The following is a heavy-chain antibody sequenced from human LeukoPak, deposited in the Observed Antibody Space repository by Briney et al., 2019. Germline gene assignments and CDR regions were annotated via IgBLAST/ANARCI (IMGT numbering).Heavy chain of an antibody. J-gene: IGHJ3*02. CDR3: ARLSSGAFDI. CDR1: GFTFSSYG. CDR2: ISVSGGAT. V-gene: IGHV3-23*01. Sequence: GGSLRLSCAASGFTFSSYGLSWVRQAPGKGLEWVSSISVSGGATYYADSVKGRFSISRDNSKNTLYLQMNSLRAEDTAIYYCARLSSGAFDIWGQGTMVTVSS. D-gene: IGHD2/OR15-2a*01.